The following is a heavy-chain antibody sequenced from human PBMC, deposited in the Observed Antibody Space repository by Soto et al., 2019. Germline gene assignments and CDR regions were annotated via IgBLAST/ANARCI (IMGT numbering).Heavy chain of an antibody. D-gene: IGHD3-22*01. Sequence: PGGSLRLSCAASGFTFSSYAMHWVRQAPGKGLEWVAVISYDGSNKYYADSVKGRFTISRDNSKNTLYLQMNSLRAEDTAVYYCASGWGEENITMIVVVKSTSPIYFDYWGQGTLVTVSS. V-gene: IGHV3-30-3*01. CDR1: GFTFSSYA. J-gene: IGHJ4*02. CDR3: ASGWGEENITMIVVVKSTSPIYFDY. CDR2: ISYDGSNK.